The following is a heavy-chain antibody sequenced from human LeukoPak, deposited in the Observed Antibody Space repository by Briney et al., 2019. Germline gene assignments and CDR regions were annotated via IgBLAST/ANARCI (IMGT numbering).Heavy chain of an antibody. CDR3: ARGAYYDFWSGYYTLHFDY. CDR2: MNPNSGNT. CDR1: GYTFTSYD. V-gene: IGHV1-8*01. D-gene: IGHD3-3*01. Sequence: GASVKVSCKASGYTFTSYDINWVRQATGQGLEWMGWMNPNSGNTGYAQKFQGRVTMTRNTSISTAYMELGSLRSEDTAVYYCARGAYYDFWSGYYTLHFDYWGQGTLVTVSS. J-gene: IGHJ4*02.